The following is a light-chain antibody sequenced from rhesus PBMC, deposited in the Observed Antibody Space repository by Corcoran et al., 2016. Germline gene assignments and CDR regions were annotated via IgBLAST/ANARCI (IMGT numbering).Light chain of an antibody. J-gene: IGKJ3*01. V-gene: IGKV1-28*02. CDR3: LQSKSYPFT. CDR2: DAS. Sequence: DIQMTQSPSSLSASVGDTVTITCRASQVISRYLTWFQQKPGKAPKLLLYDASTLESGVPSRFSASGSGTDFTLTISRLQPEDLAAYYCLQSKSYPFTFGPGTKLDFK. CDR1: QVISRY.